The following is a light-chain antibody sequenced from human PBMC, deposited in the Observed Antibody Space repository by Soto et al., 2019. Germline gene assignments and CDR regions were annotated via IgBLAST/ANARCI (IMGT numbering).Light chain of an antibody. Sequence: QSALPQPASGSGSPGQSSTIPRTGTSTEIGGYNYVSRYQQHPGKVPKHMVSEVNKRPSGVSNRSSGSKSGTTDSLTISGLQAEDESYYYCTSYTSTSTVVFGGGTKLTVL. CDR2: EVN. V-gene: IGLV2-14*01. CDR3: TSYTSTSTVV. CDR1: STEIGGYNY. J-gene: IGLJ2*01.